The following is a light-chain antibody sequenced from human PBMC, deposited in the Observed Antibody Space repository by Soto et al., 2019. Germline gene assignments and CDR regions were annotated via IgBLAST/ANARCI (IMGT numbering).Light chain of an antibody. V-gene: IGKV1-9*01. CDR2: AAS. J-gene: IGKJ5*01. CDR3: QQLKINGYPIT. Sequence: IESTKTTSSLSASVGDRVTITCRASQGISSYLAWYQQKPGKAPNLLIYAASTLHSGVPSRFSGSGSGTDFTLTISSLHPEDFATYYCQQLKINGYPITFGQGTRLEIK. CDR1: QGISSY.